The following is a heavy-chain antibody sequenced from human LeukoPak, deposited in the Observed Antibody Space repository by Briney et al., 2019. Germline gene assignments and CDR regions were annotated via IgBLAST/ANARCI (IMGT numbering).Heavy chain of an antibody. J-gene: IGHJ5*02. V-gene: IGHV4-61*02. CDR3: ARESIGAAAGTNWFDP. CDR1: GGSISSSNYY. CDR2: IYTSEST. D-gene: IGHD6-13*01. Sequence: SQTLSLTCSVSGGSISSSNYYWSWIRQPAGKGLEWIGRIYTSESTNYNPSLKSRVTTSVDTSRNQFSLKLSSVTAADTAVYYCARESIGAAAGTNWFDPWGQGTLVTVSS.